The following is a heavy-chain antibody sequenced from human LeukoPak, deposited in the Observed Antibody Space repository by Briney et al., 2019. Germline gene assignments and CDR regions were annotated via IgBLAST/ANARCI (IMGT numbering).Heavy chain of an antibody. V-gene: IGHV4-38-2*01. D-gene: IGHD2-15*01. Sequence: SETLSLTCAVSGYSISSGYYAGWIRQPPGKGLEWIGSIYHSGSTYYNPSLKSRVTISVDTSKNQFSLKLSSVTAADTAVYYCARPIVGDYYYMDVWGKGTTVTVSS. CDR1: GYSISSGYY. J-gene: IGHJ6*03. CDR2: IYHSGST. CDR3: ARPIVGDYYYMDV.